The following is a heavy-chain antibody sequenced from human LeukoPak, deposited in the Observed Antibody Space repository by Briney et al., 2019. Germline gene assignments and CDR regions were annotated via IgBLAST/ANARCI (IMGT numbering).Heavy chain of an antibody. J-gene: IGHJ4*02. CDR3: ARGPILLWFGEFHNIDY. CDR1: GFTFSSYA. Sequence: TGGSLRLSCAASGFTFSSYAMHWVRQAPGKGLEWVAVISYDGSNKYYADSVKGRFTISRDNSKNTLYLQMNSLRAEDTAVYYCARGPILLWFGEFHNIDYWGQGTLVTVSS. V-gene: IGHV3-30*04. D-gene: IGHD3-10*01. CDR2: ISYDGSNK.